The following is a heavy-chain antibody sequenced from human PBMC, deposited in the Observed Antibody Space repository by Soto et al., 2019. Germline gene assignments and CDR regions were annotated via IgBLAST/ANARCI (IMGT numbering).Heavy chain of an antibody. J-gene: IGHJ4*02. CDR2: IYHSGST. CDR3: ASSHAGAHITAAVH. V-gene: IGHV4-30-2*01. Sequence: QLQLQESGSGLVKPSQTLSLTCAVSGGSISSGGYSWSWIRQPPGKGLEWIGYIYHSGSTYYNPSLKSRATISVDRSKTQFSLKLSSVTAADTAVYYCASSHAGAHITAAVHWGQGTLVTVSS. D-gene: IGHD6-13*01. CDR1: GGSISSGGYS.